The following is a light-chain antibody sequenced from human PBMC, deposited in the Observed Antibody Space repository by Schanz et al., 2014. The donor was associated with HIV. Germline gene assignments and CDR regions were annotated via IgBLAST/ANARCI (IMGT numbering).Light chain of an antibody. Sequence: QSVLTQPPSTSASLGASVTLTCTLTSDYSNYNVDWYQQRPGKGPRFVMRVGPGGIVGSKGDGVPDRFSVLASGLVRFLIIYNIQEEDEGDYYCGADHGRGSNFVFGGGTKLTVL. V-gene: IGLV9-49*01. CDR1: SDYSNYN. J-gene: IGLJ2*01. CDR2: VGPGGIVG. CDR3: GADHGRGSNFV.